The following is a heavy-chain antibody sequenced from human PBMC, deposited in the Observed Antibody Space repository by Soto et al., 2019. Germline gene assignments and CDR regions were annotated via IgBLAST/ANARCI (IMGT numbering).Heavy chain of an antibody. V-gene: IGHV3-48*02. CDR2: ISYSGETK. CDR1: GFTFTTYS. D-gene: IGHD2-15*01. J-gene: IGHJ4*02. CDR3: VRGVVVVVGSTAENFDH. Sequence: GGSLRLSCVTSGFTFTTYSMNWVRQAPGKGLEWVSYISYSGETKYYADSLKGRYAISRDDAKNSVYLQMNSLRDEDTAFYYCVRGVVVVVGSTAENFDHWGQGTLVTVSS.